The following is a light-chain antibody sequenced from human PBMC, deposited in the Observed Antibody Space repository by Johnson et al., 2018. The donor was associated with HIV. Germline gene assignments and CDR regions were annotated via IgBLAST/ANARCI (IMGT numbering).Light chain of an antibody. Sequence: QSVLTQPPSVSAAPGQKVTISCSGSNSNIGNNYVSWYQQLPGTAPKLLIYESTNRPSGIPDLFSGSRSGTSATLGITGLQTGDEADYYCGTWDSSLSAYVFGTGTKVTVL. CDR3: GTWDSSLSAYV. J-gene: IGLJ1*01. CDR2: EST. CDR1: NSNIGNNY. V-gene: IGLV1-51*02.